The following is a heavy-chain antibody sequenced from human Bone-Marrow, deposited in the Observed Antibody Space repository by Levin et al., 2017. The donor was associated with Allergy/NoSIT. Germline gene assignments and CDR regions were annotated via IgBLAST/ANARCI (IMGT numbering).Heavy chain of an antibody. D-gene: IGHD4-23*01. V-gene: IGHV1-2*02. Sequence: ASVKVSCKASGYVFTAYYIHWVRQAPGQGLEWVGWINPNSGGTGSAEKFQGRVTMTTDPSLNTVYAELSGLRSDDTAFYYCARDPPLYGGASGSDYWGQGTLVTVSS. CDR1: GYVFTAYY. J-gene: IGHJ4*02. CDR3: ARDPPLYGGASGSDY. CDR2: INPNSGGT.